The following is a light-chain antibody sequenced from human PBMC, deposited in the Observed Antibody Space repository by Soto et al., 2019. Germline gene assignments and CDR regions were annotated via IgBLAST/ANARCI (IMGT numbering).Light chain of an antibody. CDR3: SSKRTTASLV. CDR2: EAS. V-gene: IGLV2-14*01. Sequence: QSALTQPASVSGSPGQTITISCTGTSSDVGAYNYVSWYQQHPGKAPKLMIYEASNRPSGVSGRFSGSKSGNTASLTISGLQAADEADYYCSSKRTTASLVFGTGTKVTVL. J-gene: IGLJ1*01. CDR1: SSDVGAYNY.